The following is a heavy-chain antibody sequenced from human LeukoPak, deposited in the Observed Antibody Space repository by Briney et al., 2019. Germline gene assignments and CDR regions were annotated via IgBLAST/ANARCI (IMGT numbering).Heavy chain of an antibody. CDR1: GGSFSDYY. J-gene: IGHJ5*02. Sequence: PSETLSLTCAVYGGSFSDYYWSWIRQPPGKGLEWIGEVNHNGSTNYNPSLKSRVTISVDTSKNQFSLKLSSVTAADTAVYYCARQPPATAEFDPWGQGTLVTVSS. V-gene: IGHV4-34*01. CDR3: ARQPPATAEFDP. CDR2: VNHNGST. D-gene: IGHD6-13*01.